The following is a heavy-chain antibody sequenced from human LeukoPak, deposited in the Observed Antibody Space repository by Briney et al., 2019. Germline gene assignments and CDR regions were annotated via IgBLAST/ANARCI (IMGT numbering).Heavy chain of an antibody. J-gene: IGHJ6*02. Sequence: GASVKVSCKASGGTFSSYAISWVRQAPGQGLEWMGGIIPIFGTANYAQKFQGRVTITADESTSTAYMELSSLRSEDTAVHYCATCGSYYSETTSMDVWGQGTTVTVSS. D-gene: IGHD1-26*01. V-gene: IGHV1-69*13. CDR3: ATCGSYYSETTSMDV. CDR1: GGTFSSYA. CDR2: IIPIFGTA.